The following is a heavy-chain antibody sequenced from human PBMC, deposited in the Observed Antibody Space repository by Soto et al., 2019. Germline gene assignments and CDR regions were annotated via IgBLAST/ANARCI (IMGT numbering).Heavy chain of an antibody. V-gene: IGHV4-61*01. CDR2: IYYSGST. CDR3: ARVVVVAAINWFDP. D-gene: IGHD2-15*01. J-gene: IGHJ5*02. CDR1: GGSVSSGSYY. Sequence: SETLSLTCTVSGGSVSSGSYYWSWIRQPLGKGLEWIGYIYYSGSTNYNPSLKSRVTISVDTSKNQFSLKLSSVTAADTAVYYCARVVVVAAINWFDPWGQGTLVTVSS.